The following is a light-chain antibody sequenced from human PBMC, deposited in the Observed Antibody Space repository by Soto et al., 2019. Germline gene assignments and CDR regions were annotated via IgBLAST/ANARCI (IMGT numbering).Light chain of an antibody. CDR1: SSDVGGYKY. CDR3: NSYAGTNHVV. Sequence: QSALTQPPSASGSPGQSVTISCTGTSSDVGGYKYVSWYQQHQGKAPKLIIYEVSNRPSGVPSRFSGSKSGNTASLTVSGLQAEDEADYYCNSYAGTNHVVFGGGTKLTVL. CDR2: EVS. V-gene: IGLV2-8*01. J-gene: IGLJ2*01.